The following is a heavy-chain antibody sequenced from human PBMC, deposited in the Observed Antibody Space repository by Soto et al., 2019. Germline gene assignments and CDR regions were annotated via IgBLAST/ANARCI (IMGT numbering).Heavy chain of an antibody. Sequence: GGSLRLSCAASGFTFNKFAMNWVRQAPGKGLEWVSAISGSGGSTYYADSAKGRVTISRDNSENTLYLQINSLRPDDTAVYYCAKVTPGLLWPAHKPGYYYYGMDVWGQGTTVTVS. J-gene: IGHJ6*02. CDR2: ISGSGGST. CDR3: AKVTPGLLWPAHKPGYYYYGMDV. CDR1: GFTFNKFA. D-gene: IGHD3-10*01. V-gene: IGHV3-23*01.